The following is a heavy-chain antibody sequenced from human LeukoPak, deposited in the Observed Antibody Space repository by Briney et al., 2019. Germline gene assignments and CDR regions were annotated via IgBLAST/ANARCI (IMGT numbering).Heavy chain of an antibody. CDR3: ASAVVPAVDDY. D-gene: IGHD2-2*01. CDR2: ISSSGSTI. J-gene: IGHJ4*02. CDR1: GFTFSDYY. V-gene: IGHV3-11*01. Sequence: GGSLRLSCAASGFTFSDYYMSWIRQAPGKGLEWVSCISSSGSTIYYADSVKGRFTISRDNAKNSLYLQMNSLRAEDTAVYYCASAVVPAVDDYWGQGTLVTVSS.